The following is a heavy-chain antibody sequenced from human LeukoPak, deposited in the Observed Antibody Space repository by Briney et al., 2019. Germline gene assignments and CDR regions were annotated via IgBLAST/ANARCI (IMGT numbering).Heavy chain of an antibody. J-gene: IGHJ4*02. Sequence: ASVKVSCRASGYTFTSYGISWVRQAPGQGLEWMGWISAYNGNTNYAQKLQGRVTMTTDTSTSTAYMELRSLRSDDTAVYYCAREVDTAMAPYFDYWGQGTLVTVSS. V-gene: IGHV1-18*01. D-gene: IGHD5-18*01. CDR2: ISAYNGNT. CDR1: GYTFTSYG. CDR3: AREVDTAMAPYFDY.